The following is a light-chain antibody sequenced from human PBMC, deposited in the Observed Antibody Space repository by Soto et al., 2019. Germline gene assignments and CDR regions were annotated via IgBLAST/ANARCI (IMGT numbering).Light chain of an antibody. V-gene: IGLV2-23*02. J-gene: IGLJ2*01. CDR1: NSDIGSYNL. Sequence: QSVLTQPASVSGSPGQSITISCTGSNSDIGSYNLVSWYQHHPGKAPKLMISEVIKRPSGVSNRFSGSKSGNTASLTISGLQAEDEADYYGCSYAGSSIFVFGGGTKLTVL. CDR2: EVI. CDR3: CSYAGSSIFV.